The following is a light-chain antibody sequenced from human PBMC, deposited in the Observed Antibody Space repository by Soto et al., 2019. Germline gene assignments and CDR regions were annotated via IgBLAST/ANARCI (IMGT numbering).Light chain of an antibody. V-gene: IGKV3-15*01. CDR3: QQYNNRPQWT. Sequence: EIVMTQSPATLSVSPGERATLSCRASQTSNSNLAWYQQKPGQAPRLLIFGASTRATGVPARFSSSRSGTEFTLTISSLQSEEFAVDYCQQYNNRPQWTCGPGTKVEVK. CDR2: GAS. J-gene: IGKJ1*01. CDR1: QTSNSN.